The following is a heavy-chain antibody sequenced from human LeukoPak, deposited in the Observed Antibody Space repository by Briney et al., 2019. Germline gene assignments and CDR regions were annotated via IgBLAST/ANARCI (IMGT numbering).Heavy chain of an antibody. CDR3: ASRYCSSTSCYTLSAFDI. D-gene: IGHD2-2*02. V-gene: IGHV1-69*02. J-gene: IGHJ3*02. Sequence: SVKVSCKASGGTFSSYTISWVRQAPGHGLEWMGRIIPILGIANYAQKFQRRVTITADKSTSTAYMELSSLRSEDTAVYYCASRYCSSTSCYTLSAFDIWGQGTMVTVSS. CDR2: IIPILGIA. CDR1: GGTFSSYT.